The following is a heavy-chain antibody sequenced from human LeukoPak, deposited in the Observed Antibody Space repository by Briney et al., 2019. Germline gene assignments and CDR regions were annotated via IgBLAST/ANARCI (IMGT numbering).Heavy chain of an antibody. V-gene: IGHV1-46*01. CDR3: ATTLTVTTGFY. CDR1: GYTFTSNY. CDR2: IHPSGGNT. D-gene: IGHD4-17*01. J-gene: IGHJ4*02. Sequence: GASVNVSCKASGYTFTSNYMHWAPQAPGQGLEWMGIIHPSGGNTNYAQKVQGRVAMTRDTSTSTVYMELSSLGSEDTAIYFCATTLTVTTGFYWGQGTLVTVSS.